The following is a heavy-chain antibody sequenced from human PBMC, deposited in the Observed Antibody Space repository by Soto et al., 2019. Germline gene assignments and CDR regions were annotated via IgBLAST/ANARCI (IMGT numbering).Heavy chain of an antibody. CDR3: ARLTRSDRGASAL. CDR1: GFTFRSNG. D-gene: IGHD3-9*01. Sequence: QVQLVESGGGVVQPGTSLRLSCAASGFTFRSNGMHWVRQAPGKGLVWVAFIWFDGSDNNHADSVRGRCTISRDNFQNTLSLQMPSLGIEDTAVYYCARLTRSDRGASALWGQGTLVTVSS. CDR2: IWFDGSDN. J-gene: IGHJ4*02. V-gene: IGHV3-33*01.